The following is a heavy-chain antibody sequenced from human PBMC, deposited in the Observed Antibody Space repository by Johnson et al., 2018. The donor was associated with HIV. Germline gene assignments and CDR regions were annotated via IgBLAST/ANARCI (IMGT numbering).Heavy chain of an antibody. CDR3: TRGGWKVVTSIFAFDI. V-gene: IGHV3-30-3*01. CDR2: ISYDGSNK. Sequence: QVQLVESGGGLVKPGGSLRLSCAASGFTVSSNYMNWVRQAPGKGLEWVAVISYDGSNKYYADSVKGRFTISRDNSKNTLYLQMNSLRAEDTAVYYCTRGGWKVVTSIFAFDIWGQGTMVAVSS. D-gene: IGHD2-21*02. J-gene: IGHJ3*02. CDR1: GFTVSSNY.